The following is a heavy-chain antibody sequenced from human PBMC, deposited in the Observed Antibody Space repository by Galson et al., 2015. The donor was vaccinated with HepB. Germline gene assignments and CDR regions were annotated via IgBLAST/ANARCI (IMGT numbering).Heavy chain of an antibody. CDR3: RKGYSSLSLSYFDY. Sequence: SLRLSCAASGFTFSGSAMHWVRQASGKGLEWVGRIRSKANSYATAYAASVKGRFTISRDDSKNTAYLQMNSLKTEDTAVYYCRKGYSSLSLSYFDYWGQGTLVTVS. CDR1: GFTFSGSA. J-gene: IGHJ4*02. CDR2: IRSKANSYAT. V-gene: IGHV3-73*01. D-gene: IGHD6-6*01.